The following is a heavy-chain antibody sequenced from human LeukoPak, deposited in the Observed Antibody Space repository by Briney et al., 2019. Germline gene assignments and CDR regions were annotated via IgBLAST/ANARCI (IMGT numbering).Heavy chain of an antibody. V-gene: IGHV4-39*02. CDR1: GGSISSSSYY. Sequence: SETLSLTCTVSGGSISSSSYYWGWIRQPPGKGLEWIGSIYYSGSTYYNPSLKSRVTISVDTSKNQFSLKLSSVTAADTAVYYCARDPYSGNYGNYYYYYMDVWGKGTTVTVSS. CDR2: IYYSGST. J-gene: IGHJ6*03. D-gene: IGHD1-26*01. CDR3: ARDPYSGNYGNYYYYYMDV.